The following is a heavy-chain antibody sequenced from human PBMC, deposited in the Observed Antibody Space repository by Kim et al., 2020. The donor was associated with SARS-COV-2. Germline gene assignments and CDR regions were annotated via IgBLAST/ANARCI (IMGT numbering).Heavy chain of an antibody. CDR1: GFIFKTYA. CDR2: ISGNGGST. V-gene: IGHV3-23*01. CDR3: AKKNPITTTENY. J-gene: IGHJ4*02. Sequence: GGSLRLSCAASGFIFKTYAMSWVRQAPGKGLEWVSGISGNGGSTYYADSVKGRFTISRDNSKKTLYLQVSSLRAEDTAVYYCAKKNPITTTENYWGQGTLVTVSS. D-gene: IGHD1-20*01.